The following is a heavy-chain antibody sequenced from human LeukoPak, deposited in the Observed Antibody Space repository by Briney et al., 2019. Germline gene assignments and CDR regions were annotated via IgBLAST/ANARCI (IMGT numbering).Heavy chain of an antibody. D-gene: IGHD2-2*01. Sequence: GASVKVSCKASGYTFTSYGISWVRQAPGQGLEWMGWISAYNGNTNYAQKLQGRVTMTTDTSTSTAYMELRSLRSNDTAVYYCARAPSTLALPADNWFDPWGQGNLVTVSS. CDR1: GYTFTSYG. CDR3: ARAPSTLALPADNWFDP. CDR2: ISAYNGNT. V-gene: IGHV1-18*01. J-gene: IGHJ5*02.